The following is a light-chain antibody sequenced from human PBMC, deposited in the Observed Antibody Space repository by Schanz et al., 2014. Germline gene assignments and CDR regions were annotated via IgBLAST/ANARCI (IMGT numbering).Light chain of an antibody. CDR3: QQSYSTPIT. CDR2: AAS. J-gene: IGKJ5*01. V-gene: IGKV1-39*01. CDR1: QSISAY. Sequence: DIQMTQSPSSLSASVGDRLTITCRASQSISAYLNWYQQKPGKAPNLLIYAASSLQSGVPSRFSGSGSGTDFTLTISSLQPEDFATYYCQQSYSTPITFGQGTRLEIK.